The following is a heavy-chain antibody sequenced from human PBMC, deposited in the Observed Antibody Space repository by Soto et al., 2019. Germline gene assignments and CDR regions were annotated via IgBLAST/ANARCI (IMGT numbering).Heavy chain of an antibody. CDR2: ISYDGSNN. J-gene: IGHJ4*02. Sequence: PRLSCAASGFTFSSYAMHLVRQAPGKGLEWVAVISYDGSNNFYADSVKGRFTISRDNSKNPLYLQMNSLRAEDTAVYYCARAPGSTWIQLGSLIDSWGQGTPVT. V-gene: IGHV3-30-3*01. D-gene: IGHD5-18*01. CDR3: ARAPGSTWIQLGSLIDS. CDR1: GFTFSSYA.